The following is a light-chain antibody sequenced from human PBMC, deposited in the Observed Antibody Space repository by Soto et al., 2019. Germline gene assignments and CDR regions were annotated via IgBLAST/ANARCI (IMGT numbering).Light chain of an antibody. CDR2: GAS. Sequence: DIQMTQSPSTLSGSVVDRVTITCRASQSIRNWLAWYQDKPGKAPKLLIYGASSLESGVPSRFSGSGSGTEFTLTIGGLQPDDFATYYCQHYNAFPWPFGQGTKVDIK. CDR1: QSIRNW. V-gene: IGKV1-5*01. CDR3: QHYNAFPWP. J-gene: IGKJ1*01.